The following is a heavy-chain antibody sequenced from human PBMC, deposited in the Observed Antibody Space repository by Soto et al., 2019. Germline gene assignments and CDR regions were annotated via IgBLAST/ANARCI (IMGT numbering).Heavy chain of an antibody. CDR1: GYSFTGYW. V-gene: IGHV5-10-1*01. J-gene: IGHJ4*02. D-gene: IGHD2-2*02. CDR3: AKDTSWTIDY. CDR2: IDPSDSYT. Sequence: GESLKISCKGSGYSFTGYWITWVRQMPGKGLEWMGKIDPSDSYTDYSPSFQGHVTISADKSISTAYLQWSSLKASDTALYYCAKDTSWTIDYWGQGTLVTVSS.